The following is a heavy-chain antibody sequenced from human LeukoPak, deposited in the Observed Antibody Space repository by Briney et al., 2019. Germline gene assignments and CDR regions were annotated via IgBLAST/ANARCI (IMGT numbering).Heavy chain of an antibody. V-gene: IGHV4-39*02. CDR2: IYYSGST. D-gene: IGHD6-13*01. J-gene: IGHJ4*02. CDR3: ARDLAAAGRFDY. Sequence: SETLSLTCTVSGGSISSSYYYWGWIRQPPGKGLEWIGSIYYSGSTYYNPSLKSRVTISVDTSKNQFSLKLRSVTAADTAVYYCARDLAAAGRFDYWGQGTLVTVSS. CDR1: GGSISSSYYY.